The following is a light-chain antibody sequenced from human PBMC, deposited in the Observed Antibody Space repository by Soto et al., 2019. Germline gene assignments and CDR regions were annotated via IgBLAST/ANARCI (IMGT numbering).Light chain of an antibody. J-gene: IGKJ1*01. CDR2: KAS. V-gene: IGKV1-5*03. CDR1: QTIYTW. CDR3: QQYERYST. Sequence: DIQMTQSPSTLSGSVGDRVTLTCRASQTIYTWLAWYQQKPGIAPKLLIHKASTLESGVPSRFSGSGYGTEFTLTISGLQPEDSATYYCQQYERYSTFGQGTKVDIK.